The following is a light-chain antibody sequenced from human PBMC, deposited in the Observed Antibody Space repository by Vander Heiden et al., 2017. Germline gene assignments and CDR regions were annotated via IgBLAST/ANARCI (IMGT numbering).Light chain of an antibody. CDR1: NLGSKY. CDR3: QSWDSKSGYV. V-gene: IGLV3-1*01. CDR2: QDR. Sequence: SYDLTQPPSVSVSPGQTANITCSGDNLGSKYACWYQQKPGQSPVLVIYQDRKRPSGIPDRFSGSNSGNTATLTISGTQGMDEADYYCQSWDSKSGYVFGTGTRVTVL. J-gene: IGLJ1*01.